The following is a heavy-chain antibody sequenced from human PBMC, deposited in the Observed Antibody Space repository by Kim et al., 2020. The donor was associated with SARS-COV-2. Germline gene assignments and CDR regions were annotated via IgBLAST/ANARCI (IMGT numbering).Heavy chain of an antibody. CDR3: AGFSADMMSMMWGRGGWFDP. Sequence: SETLSLTCAVSGGSISSLSWWSWVRQAPGKGLEWIGEISHRGSPNYHPSLKSRMTISMDSSKNQFSLKLTSVTAADTAIYFCAGFSADMMSMMWGRGGWFDPCGQGTLVTVSS. CDR2: ISHRGSP. D-gene: IGHD3-16*01. CDR1: GGSISSLSW. J-gene: IGHJ5*02. V-gene: IGHV4-4*02.